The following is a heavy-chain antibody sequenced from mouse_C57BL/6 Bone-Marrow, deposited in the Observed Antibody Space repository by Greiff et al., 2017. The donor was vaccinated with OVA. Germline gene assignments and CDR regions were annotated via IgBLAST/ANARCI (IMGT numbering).Heavy chain of an antibody. CDR3: AIEPPYGSSYSPAWFAY. Sequence: QVQLQQPGAELVKPGASVKVSCKASGYTFTSYWMHWVKQRPGQGLEWIGRIHPSDSDTNYNQKFKGKATLTVDKSSSTAYMQLSSLTSEDSAVYYWAIEPPYGSSYSPAWFAYWGQGTLVTVSA. V-gene: IGHV1-74*01. CDR2: IHPSDSDT. J-gene: IGHJ3*01. D-gene: IGHD1-1*01. CDR1: GYTFTSYW.